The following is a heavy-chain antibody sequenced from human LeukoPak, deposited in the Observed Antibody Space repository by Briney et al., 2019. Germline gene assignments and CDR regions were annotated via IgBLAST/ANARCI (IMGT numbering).Heavy chain of an antibody. D-gene: IGHD6-13*01. CDR3: AKGSAAIRPYYFGY. J-gene: IGHJ4*02. CDR1: GFTFDNYA. CDR2: ISGSGDST. V-gene: IGHV3-23*01. Sequence: GGSLRLSCAASGFTFDNYAMSWVRRAPGKGLEWVSAISGSGDSTYHADSVKGRFIISRDNSKSTVYLQMNSLSADDTAVYYCAKGSAAIRPYYFGYWGQGTLVTVSS.